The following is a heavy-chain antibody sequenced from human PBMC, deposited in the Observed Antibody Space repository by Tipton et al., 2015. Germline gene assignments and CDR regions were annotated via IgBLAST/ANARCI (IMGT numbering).Heavy chain of an antibody. CDR2: IQYSGST. V-gene: IGHV4-59*07. D-gene: IGHD4-23*01. CDR1: SDSINKYY. Sequence: TLFLTCTVSSDSINKYYWSWVRQPPGKELEWIGYIQYSGSTNYNPSLKSRVTISVDTSKTQFSLKMSSVTASDTAVYYCARARGRHGGLFDSWGQGILVTVSS. CDR3: ARARGRHGGLFDS. J-gene: IGHJ4*02.